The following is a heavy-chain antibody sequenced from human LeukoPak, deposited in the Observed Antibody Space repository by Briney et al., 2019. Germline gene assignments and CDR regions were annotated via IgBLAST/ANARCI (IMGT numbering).Heavy chain of an antibody. J-gene: IGHJ4*02. V-gene: IGHV1-69*13. CDR1: GGTFSSYT. D-gene: IGHD5-18*01. Sequence: GASVKVSCKASGGTFSSYTISWVRQAPGQGLEWMGGIIPIFGTANYAQKFQGRVTITADESTSTAYMELSSLRSEDTAVYYCARGHHPISTAMVYGYWGQGTLVTVSS. CDR3: ARGHHPISTAMVYGY. CDR2: IIPIFGTA.